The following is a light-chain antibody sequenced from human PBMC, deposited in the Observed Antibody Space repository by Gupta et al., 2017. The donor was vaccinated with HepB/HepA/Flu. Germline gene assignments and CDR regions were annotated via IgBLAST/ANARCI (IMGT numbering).Light chain of an antibody. Sequence: AIRMTQSPSSISASTGDRVTITCRASQYISSYLAWYQQKPVKAPNLLIYGASTLQSGVPSRFSDGGSGTDFTLTISHLQSEDFATYYFQQYYNYPLTFGGGTKVEIK. CDR3: QQYYNYPLT. CDR2: GAS. CDR1: QYISSY. J-gene: IGKJ4*01. V-gene: IGKV1-8*01.